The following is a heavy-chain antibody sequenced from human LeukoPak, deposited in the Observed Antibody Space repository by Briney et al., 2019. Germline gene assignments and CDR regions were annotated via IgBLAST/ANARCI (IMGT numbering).Heavy chain of an antibody. CDR2: IKQDGSEE. CDR3: ARGGWYPEY. V-gene: IGHV3-7*04. Sequence: GGSLRLSCAASGITFSDSWMSWVRQAPGKGLEWVANIKQDGSEENYVDSVKGRFTISRDNAKNSLYLQMNSLRAEDAAVYYCARGGWYPEYWGQGTLVTVSS. D-gene: IGHD6-19*01. CDR1: GITFSDSW. J-gene: IGHJ4*02.